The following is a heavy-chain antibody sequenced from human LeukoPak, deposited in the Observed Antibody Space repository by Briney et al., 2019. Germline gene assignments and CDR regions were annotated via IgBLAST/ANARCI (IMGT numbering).Heavy chain of an antibody. J-gene: IGHJ4*02. V-gene: IGHV4-39*07. CDR2: VSYSGST. Sequence: SETLSLTCTVSGGSVDNSAYHWGWIRQPPGKGLEWIGSVSYSGSTYYNASLKSRVTISVDTSTNQLSLELSSVTAADTAVYYCSGSGWFQGPFGYWGQGTLVTVSS. CDR1: GGSVDNSAYH. D-gene: IGHD6-19*01. CDR3: SGSGWFQGPFGY.